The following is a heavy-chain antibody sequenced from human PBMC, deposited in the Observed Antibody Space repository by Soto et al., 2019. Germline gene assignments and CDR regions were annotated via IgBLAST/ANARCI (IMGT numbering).Heavy chain of an antibody. Sequence: EVQLVQSGAEVKKPGESLKISCKGSGYSFTSYWIGWVRQMPGKGLESMGIIYPGDSDTRYSPSFQGQVTISAAKSISTAYLQWSSLKASDTAMYYCARPRSSSRNYYGMDVWGQGTTVTVSS. V-gene: IGHV5-51*03. J-gene: IGHJ6*02. D-gene: IGHD6-13*01. CDR1: GYSFTSYW. CDR3: ARPRSSSRNYYGMDV. CDR2: IYPGDSDT.